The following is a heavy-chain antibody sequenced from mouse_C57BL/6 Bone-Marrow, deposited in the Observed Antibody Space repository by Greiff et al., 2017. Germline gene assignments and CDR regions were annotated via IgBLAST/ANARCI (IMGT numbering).Heavy chain of an antibody. J-gene: IGHJ2*01. CDR2: IYPRSGNT. D-gene: IGHD1-1*01. CDR3: ARSLITTVVAEDY. Sequence: QVQLQQSGAELARPGASVKLSCKASGYTFTSYGISWVKQRTGQGLEWIGEIYPRSGNTYYNEKFKGKATLTADKYSRTAYMELRSLTSEDSAVYFCARSLITTVVAEDYWGQGTTLTVSS. V-gene: IGHV1-81*01. CDR1: GYTFTSYG.